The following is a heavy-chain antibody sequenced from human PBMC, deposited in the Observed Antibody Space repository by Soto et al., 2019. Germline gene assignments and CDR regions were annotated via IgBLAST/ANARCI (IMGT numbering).Heavy chain of an antibody. J-gene: IGHJ4*02. Sequence: SETLSLTCTVSYGSISVSNVFWGWVRQPPGEGLEWIGYIYYSGSTYYNPSLKSRVTISVDTSKNQFSLKLSSVTAADTAVYYCARVLIGGAGAAGTVDYWGQGTLVTVSS. D-gene: IGHD6-19*01. CDR1: YGSISVSNVF. CDR3: ARVLIGGAGAAGTVDY. CDR2: IYYSGST. V-gene: IGHV4-30-4*08.